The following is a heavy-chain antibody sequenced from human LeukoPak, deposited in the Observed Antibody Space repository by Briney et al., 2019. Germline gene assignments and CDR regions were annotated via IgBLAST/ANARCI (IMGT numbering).Heavy chain of an antibody. Sequence: GGSLRLSCAASGFTFSSYSMNWVRQAPGKGLEWVSSISSSSSYIYYTDSVKGRFTISRDNAKNSLYLQMNSLRAEDTAVYYCARDQYSSGWFYYGMDVWGQGTTVTVSS. CDR3: ARDQYSSGWFYYGMDV. CDR2: ISSSSSYI. D-gene: IGHD6-19*01. J-gene: IGHJ6*02. CDR1: GFTFSSYS. V-gene: IGHV3-21*01.